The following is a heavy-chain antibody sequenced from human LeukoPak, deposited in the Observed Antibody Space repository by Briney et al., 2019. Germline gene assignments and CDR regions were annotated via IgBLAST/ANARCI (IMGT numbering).Heavy chain of an antibody. CDR3: ARVRGYCSSSICYRYYFDY. D-gene: IGHD2-2*01. J-gene: IGHJ4*02. CDR1: GGSVSSGSYY. CDR2: IYYSGST. V-gene: IGHV4-61*01. Sequence: SETLSLTCTVSGGSVSSGSYYWSWIRQPPGKGLEWIRYIYYSGSTNYNPSLKSRVTISVDTSKNQFSLKLTSVTAADTAVYYCARVRGYCSSSICYRYYFDYWGQGTLVTVSS.